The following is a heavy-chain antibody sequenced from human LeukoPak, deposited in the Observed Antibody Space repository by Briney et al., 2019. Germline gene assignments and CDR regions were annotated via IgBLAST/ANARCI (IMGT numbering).Heavy chain of an antibody. Sequence: EGSLRLSCAASGFTFNNYAMRWVRQAPGKGLEWVAAIGSGGATTYYGNSVRGRFTISRDNSKNTLYLQMNSLRAEDTATYYCAKAFGWYFDFWGQGTLVTVSS. J-gene: IGHJ4*02. CDR1: GFTFNNYA. CDR3: AKAFGWYFDF. CDR2: IGSGGATT. V-gene: IGHV3-23*01. D-gene: IGHD6-19*01.